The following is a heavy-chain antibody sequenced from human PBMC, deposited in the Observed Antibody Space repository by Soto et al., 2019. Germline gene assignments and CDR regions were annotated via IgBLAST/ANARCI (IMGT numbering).Heavy chain of an antibody. CDR2: IDPRYSYT. V-gene: IGHV5-10-1*01. J-gene: IGHJ6*02. CDR1: GYSFTSYL. CDR3: ARRGMDV. Sequence: PAESLKISCKGSGYSFTSYLICWVRQMPEKGLERIGRIDPRYSYTIYSPSFQGHVTISADKSISTAYLQCSSLNASYTAMYYCARRGMDVWGQGTTVTVSS.